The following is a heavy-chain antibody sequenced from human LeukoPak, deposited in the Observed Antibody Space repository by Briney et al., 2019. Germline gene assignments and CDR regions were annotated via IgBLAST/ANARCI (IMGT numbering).Heavy chain of an antibody. J-gene: IGHJ4*02. D-gene: IGHD6-19*01. CDR1: GFTFDDYA. V-gene: IGHV3-9*03. CDR3: AKARGYSSGWYPLDY. Sequence: GRSLRLSCAASGFTFDDYAMHWVRQAPGKGLEWVSGISWNSGSIGYADSVKGRFTISRDNAKNSLYLQMNSLRAEDMALYYCAKARGYSSGWYPLDYWGQGTLVTVSS. CDR2: ISWNSGSI.